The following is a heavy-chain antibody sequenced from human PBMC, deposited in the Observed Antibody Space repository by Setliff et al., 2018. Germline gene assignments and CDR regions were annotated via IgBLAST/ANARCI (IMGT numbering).Heavy chain of an antibody. CDR1: GYTFTNNY. D-gene: IGHD2-21*02. J-gene: IGHJ4*02. Sequence: ASVKVSCNASGYTFTNNYIHWVRQAPGQGLEWLGLINPSGGYTNYAQKFQDRITLTRDTPTNTLYMELGSLRSEDTAVYFCARAHCIGGYCYYGYFQYWGQGTLVTVSS. V-gene: IGHV1-46*01. CDR3: ARAHCIGGYCYYGYFQY. CDR2: INPSGGYT.